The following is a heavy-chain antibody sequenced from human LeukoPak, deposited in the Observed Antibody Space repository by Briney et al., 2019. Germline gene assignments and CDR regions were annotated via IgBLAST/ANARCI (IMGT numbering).Heavy chain of an antibody. J-gene: IGHJ5*02. D-gene: IGHD1-26*01. CDR3: ARGHSGRWFWWFGA. CDR2: IKQDGSEI. Sequence: GGSLRLSCAASGFTFSTYWMSWVRQAPGRGLQWVASIKQDGSEIYYVDSVKGRFSISRDNDKNSLSLQMNSLRAEDTAVYYCARGHSGRWFWWFGAWGQGTLVTVSS. CDR1: GFTFSTYW. V-gene: IGHV3-7*04.